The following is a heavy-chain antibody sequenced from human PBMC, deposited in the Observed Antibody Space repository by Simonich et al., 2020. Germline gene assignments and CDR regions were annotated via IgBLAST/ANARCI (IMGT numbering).Heavy chain of an antibody. CDR3: ARVGYSNYYYYGMDV. J-gene: IGHJ6*02. Sequence: QVQLQESGPGLVKPSETLSLTCAVSGYSISSGYYWGWIRQPPGKGLEWIWSIYHSGSTYYNPSLKSRVTIEGDTSKNHFSLKLSAVTAADTAVYYCARVGYSNYYYYGMDVWGQGTTVTVSS. CDR2: IYHSGST. D-gene: IGHD6-13*01. V-gene: IGHV4-38-2*01. CDR1: GYSISSGYY.